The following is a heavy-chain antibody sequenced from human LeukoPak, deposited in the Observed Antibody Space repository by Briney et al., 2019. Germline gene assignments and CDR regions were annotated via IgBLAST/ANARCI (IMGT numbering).Heavy chain of an antibody. CDR3: ARIRLYDYVWGSYHYTGFDY. Sequence: SETLSLTCTVSGGSISSSSYYWGWIRQPPGKGLEWIGEINHSGSTNYNPSLKSRVTISVDTSKNQFSLKLSSVTAADTAVYYCARIRLYDYVWGSYHYTGFDYWGQGTLVTVSS. D-gene: IGHD3-16*02. CDR2: INHSGST. V-gene: IGHV4-39*07. J-gene: IGHJ4*02. CDR1: GGSISSSSYY.